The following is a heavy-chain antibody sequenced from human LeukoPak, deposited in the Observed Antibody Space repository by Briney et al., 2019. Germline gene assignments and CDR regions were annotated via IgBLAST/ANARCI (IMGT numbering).Heavy chain of an antibody. V-gene: IGHV3-23*01. Sequence: GGSLRLSCVGSGFTFSSFAMSWVRQAPGKGLEWVSSISGGGGNTYYADSVKGRFTISRDDYKNMQFLQMNSPRHEDTAVYFCAKRITVAAGYYFDSWGQGTLVTVSS. D-gene: IGHD6-19*01. CDR1: GFTFSSFA. J-gene: IGHJ4*02. CDR2: ISGGGGNT. CDR3: AKRITVAAGYYFDS.